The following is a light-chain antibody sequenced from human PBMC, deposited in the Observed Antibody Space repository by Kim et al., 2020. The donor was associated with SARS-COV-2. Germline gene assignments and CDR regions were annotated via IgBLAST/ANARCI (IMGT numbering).Light chain of an antibody. J-gene: IGKJ3*01. CDR2: KAS. V-gene: IGKV2-30*02. Sequence: DIVMTQSPLSLPVTLGQPASISCRSSQSIVHSNGNAYLSWFQQRPGQSPRRLIYKASNRDSGVPDRFSGSGSGTDFTLKISRVEAEDVGVYYCMQGTHWPIFTFGPGTKVDIK. CDR1: QSIVHSNGNAY. CDR3: MQGTHWPIFT.